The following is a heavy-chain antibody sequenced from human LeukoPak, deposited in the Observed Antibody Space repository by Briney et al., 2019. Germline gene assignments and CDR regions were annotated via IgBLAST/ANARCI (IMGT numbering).Heavy chain of an antibody. CDR2: ISSSSSYI. V-gene: IGHV3-21*01. D-gene: IGHD6-13*01. Sequence: GGSLRLSCAASGFTFSSYSMNWVRQAPGKGLEWVSSISSSSSYIYYADSVKGRFTISRDNAKNSLYLQMNSLRAEDTAVYYCARFSAPHNNIAAAAQQGYNWFDPWGQGTLVTVSS. CDR3: ARFSAPHNNIAAAAQQGYNWFDP. CDR1: GFTFSSYS. J-gene: IGHJ5*02.